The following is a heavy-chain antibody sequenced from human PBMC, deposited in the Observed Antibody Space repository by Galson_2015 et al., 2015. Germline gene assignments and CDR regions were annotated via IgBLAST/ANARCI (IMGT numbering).Heavy chain of an antibody. Sequence: SLRLSCAASGFTFSTYAMSWVRQAPGKGLEWVSGISGSGDTTYYADSVKGRFTISRDNSKNTLYPQMNSLRAEDTAVYYCAKKGRASRSGSFTPFELWGRGTLLTVSS. CDR2: ISGSGDTT. J-gene: IGHJ2*01. V-gene: IGHV3-23*01. CDR1: GFTFSTYA. D-gene: IGHD1-26*01. CDR3: AKKGRASRSGSFTPFEL.